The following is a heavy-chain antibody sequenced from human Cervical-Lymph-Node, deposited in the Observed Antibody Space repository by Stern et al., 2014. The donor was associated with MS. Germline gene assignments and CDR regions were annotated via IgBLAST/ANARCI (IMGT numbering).Heavy chain of an antibody. D-gene: IGHD3-3*01. CDR1: GYTLTDFS. CDR2: FDPEDGET. J-gene: IGHJ6*02. Sequence: QVQLVESGAEVKKPGASVKVSCKVSGYTLTDFSMHWVRQAPGKGLEWMGGFDPEDGETIYAQKFQGRVTMTEDTSTDTAYMELSSLRSEDTAVNYCATDRDDFRRGYSAPSKGYGLDVWGQGTTVTVTS. CDR3: ATDRDDFRRGYSAPSKGYGLDV. V-gene: IGHV1-24*01.